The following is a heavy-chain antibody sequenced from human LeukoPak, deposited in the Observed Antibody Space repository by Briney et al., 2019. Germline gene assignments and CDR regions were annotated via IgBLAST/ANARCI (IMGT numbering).Heavy chain of an antibody. J-gene: IGHJ6*03. V-gene: IGHV1-18*01. CDR3: ASRRYYDFWSGYYPRYYYYMDV. D-gene: IGHD3-3*01. Sequence: ASVKVSCKASGYTFTSYGISWVRQAPGQGLEWRGWISAYNGNTNYAQKLQGRVTITTDESTSTAYMELSSLRSEDTTVYYCASRRYYDFWSGYYPRYYYYMDVWGKGTTVTVSS. CDR2: ISAYNGNT. CDR1: GYTFTSYG.